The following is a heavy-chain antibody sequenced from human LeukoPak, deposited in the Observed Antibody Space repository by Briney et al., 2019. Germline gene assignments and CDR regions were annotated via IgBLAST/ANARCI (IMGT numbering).Heavy chain of an antibody. D-gene: IGHD2-8*01. CDR3: AKRGVL. J-gene: IGHJ4*02. CDR1: GFTVSSNY. CDR2: IYSGGRT. Sequence: GGSLRLSCAASGFTVSSNYMSWVRQAPGKGLEWVSVIYSGGRTYYGDSVKGRFTFSRDNSKNTLYLQMNSLRADDTAVYYCAKRGVLWGQGTLVTVSS. V-gene: IGHV3-53*01.